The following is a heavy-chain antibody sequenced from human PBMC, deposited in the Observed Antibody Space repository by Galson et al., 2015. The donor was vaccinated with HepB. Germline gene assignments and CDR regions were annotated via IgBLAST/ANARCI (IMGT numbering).Heavy chain of an antibody. CDR3: ARDGVAARGSNWFDP. Sequence: SLRLSCAASGFTFSSYAMHWVRQAPGKGLEWVAVISYDGSNKYYADSVKGRFTISRDNSKNTLYLQMNSLRAEDTAVYYCARDGVAARGSNWFDPWGQGTLVTVSS. J-gene: IGHJ5*02. CDR2: ISYDGSNK. V-gene: IGHV3-30-3*01. CDR1: GFTFSSYA. D-gene: IGHD3-16*01.